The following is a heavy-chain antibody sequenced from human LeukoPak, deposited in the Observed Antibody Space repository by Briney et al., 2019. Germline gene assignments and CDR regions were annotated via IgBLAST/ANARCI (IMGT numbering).Heavy chain of an antibody. CDR1: GYSENFYC. V-gene: IGHV1-18*01. D-gene: IGHD3-9*01. CDR2: ISAQHGQT. Sequence: ASVKVSCKTSGYSENFYCMTWVRQVAGQGLEWMGWISAQHGQTEYAPNSQDRVTMTTDTSTSTAYMELRSLRSDDTAVYYCARDGGYFDWLFVHFEYWGQGTLVTVSS. CDR3: ARDGGYFDWLFVHFEY. J-gene: IGHJ4*02.